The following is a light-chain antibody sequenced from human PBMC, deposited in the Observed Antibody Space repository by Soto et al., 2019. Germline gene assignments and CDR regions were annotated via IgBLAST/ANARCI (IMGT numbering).Light chain of an antibody. J-gene: IGKJ1*01. V-gene: IGKV1-39*01. CDR1: QSISSY. CDR2: DAS. CDR3: QQYKSRRT. Sequence: DIQMTQSPSSLSASVGDRVTITCRASQSISSYLNWYQQKPGNAPKFLIYDASTLQSGVPSRFSGSGSGTEFTLTISSLQPDDSATYYCQQYKSRRTFGQGTKVDIK.